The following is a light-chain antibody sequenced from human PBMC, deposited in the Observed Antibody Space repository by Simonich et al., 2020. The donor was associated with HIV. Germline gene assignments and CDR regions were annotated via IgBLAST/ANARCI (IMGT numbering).Light chain of an antibody. CDR1: QSISRH. V-gene: IGKV1-39*01. CDR3: QQSYSPPFT. J-gene: IGKJ3*01. CDR2: AAS. Sequence: DIQMTQSPSSLSASVGDRVTITCRASQSISRHLNWYQQKPGKAPKLLIYAASSLQSGVPSRFSGSGSGTDFTLTISSLQPEDFVTYYCQQSYSPPFTFGPGTKVDIK.